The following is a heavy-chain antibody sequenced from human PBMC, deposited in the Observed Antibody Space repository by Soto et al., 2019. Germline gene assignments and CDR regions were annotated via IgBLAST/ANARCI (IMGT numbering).Heavy chain of an antibody. V-gene: IGHV1-8*02. CDR3: ARDERDYDSSGYPLDY. J-gene: IGHJ4*02. CDR2: MNANRGKT. CDR1: GYAFTSYD. D-gene: IGHD3-22*01. Sequence: ASVKVSCKASGYAFTSYDINWVRQATGQGLEWMGYMNANRGKTGYAQKFQDRFTMTWDTSPSTAYMELRSRGSDDTAFFYCARDERDYDSSGYPLDYWGQGTLVTVSS.